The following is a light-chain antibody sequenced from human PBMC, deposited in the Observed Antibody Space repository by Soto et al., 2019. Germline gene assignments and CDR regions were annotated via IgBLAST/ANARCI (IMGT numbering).Light chain of an antibody. CDR1: SSDVGTYNY. CDR3: SSETGISTSVV. CDR2: DVR. Sequence: QSALTQPASVSGSPGQSITISCTGTSSDVGTYNYVSWYQQHPGKAPKLMIYDVRNRPLGVSDRFSGSKSGNTASLTISGLQAEDAADYYCSSETGISTSVVFGGGTKRTVL. J-gene: IGLJ2*01. V-gene: IGLV2-14*01.